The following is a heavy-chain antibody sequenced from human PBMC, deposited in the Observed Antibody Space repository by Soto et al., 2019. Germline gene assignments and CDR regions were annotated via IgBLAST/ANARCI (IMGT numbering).Heavy chain of an antibody. D-gene: IGHD2-2*01. J-gene: IGHJ6*02. CDR3: ARYCSSTSCYPYYYYGMDV. V-gene: IGHV4-39*01. CDR1: GGSISSSSYY. CDR2: IYYSGST. Sequence: SETLSLTCTVSGGSISSSSYYWGWIRQPPGKGLEWIGSIYYSGSTYYNPSLKSRVTISVDTSKNQFSLKLSSVTAADTAVYYCARYCSSTSCYPYYYYGMDVRGQGTTVTVSS.